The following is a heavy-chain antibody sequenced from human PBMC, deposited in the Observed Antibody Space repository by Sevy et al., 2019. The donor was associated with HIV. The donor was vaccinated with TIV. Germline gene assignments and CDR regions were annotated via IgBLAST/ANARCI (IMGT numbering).Heavy chain of an antibody. J-gene: IGHJ3*02. CDR1: GFTFDDYA. CDR3: AKDGTTGTGAFDI. V-gene: IGHV3-9*01. D-gene: IGHD1-1*01. Sequence: GGSLRLSCAASGFTFDDYAIHWVRQAPGKGLEWVSGISWNSGSIGYADSVKGRFTISRDNAKNSLYLQMNSLRAEDTALYYCAKDGTTGTGAFDIWGQGTMVTVSS. CDR2: ISWNSGSI.